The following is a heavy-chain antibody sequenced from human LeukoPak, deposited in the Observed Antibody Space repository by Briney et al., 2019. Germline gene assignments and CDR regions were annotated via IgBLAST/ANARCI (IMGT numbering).Heavy chain of an antibody. Sequence: PGGSLRLSCVASAFTFNNYWMHWVRQAPGKGLEWVSAISGSGGSTYYADSVKGRFTISRDNAKNSLYLQMNSLRAEDTAVYYCARDMYYYDSSGYYYYFDYWGQGTLVTVSS. V-gene: IGHV3-21*01. D-gene: IGHD3-22*01. CDR2: ISGSGGST. CDR1: AFTFNNYW. CDR3: ARDMYYYDSSGYYYYFDY. J-gene: IGHJ4*02.